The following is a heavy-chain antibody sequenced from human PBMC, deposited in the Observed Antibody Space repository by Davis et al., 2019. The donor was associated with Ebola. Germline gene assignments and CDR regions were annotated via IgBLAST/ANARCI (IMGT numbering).Heavy chain of an antibody. CDR1: GYTFTSYD. V-gene: IGHV1-8*01. CDR3: ARRVGYYDFWSGYYYYYYYGMDV. J-gene: IGHJ6*02. D-gene: IGHD3-3*01. Sequence: ASVTVSCKASGYTFTSYDINWVRQATGQGLEWMGWMNPNSGNTGYAQKFQGRVTMTRNTSISTAYMELSSLRSEDTAVYYCARRVGYYDFWSGYYYYYYYGMDVWGQGTTVTVSS. CDR2: MNPNSGNT.